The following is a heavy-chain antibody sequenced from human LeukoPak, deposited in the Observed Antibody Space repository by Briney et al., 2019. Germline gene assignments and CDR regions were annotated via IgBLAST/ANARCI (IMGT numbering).Heavy chain of an antibody. Sequence: PGGSLRLSCAASGFTFSNAWMNWVRQAPGKGLEWVGRIKSKTDGGTTDYAAPVKGRFTISRADSKNTLYLQMNSLETEDTDVYYCTPSGDHGDYKSWDWLDPWGQGTLVTVSS. D-gene: IGHD4-17*01. CDR3: TPSGDHGDYKSWDWLDP. CDR2: IKSKTDGGTT. CDR1: GFTFSNAW. V-gene: IGHV3-15*07. J-gene: IGHJ5*02.